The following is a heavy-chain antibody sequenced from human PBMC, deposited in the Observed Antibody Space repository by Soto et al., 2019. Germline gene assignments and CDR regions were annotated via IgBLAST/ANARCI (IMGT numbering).Heavy chain of an antibody. Sequence: SETLSLSCTVSGGSISSGGYYWSWIRQHPGKGLEWIGYIYYSGRTYYNPSLHSRVSIAVDTTENQFSLKLTSVTAADTSVYYCARGSFSSSSSWFDPWGRGTLVTVSS. D-gene: IGHD6-6*01. CDR3: ARGSFSSSSSWFDP. V-gene: IGHV4-31*03. CDR1: GGSISSGGYY. CDR2: IYYSGRT. J-gene: IGHJ5*02.